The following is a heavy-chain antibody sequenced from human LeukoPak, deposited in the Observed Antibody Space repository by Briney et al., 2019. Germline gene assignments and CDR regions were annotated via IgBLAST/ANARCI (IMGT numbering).Heavy chain of an antibody. V-gene: IGHV3-48*02. Sequence: HPGGSLRLSCVASGFTFSSYTMNWVHQAPGKGLDWLSYISSSSSTINYADSVRGRCTISRDNAKNSLYLQMDSLRDEDTAVYYCARGHGYISAWGQGTLVTVSS. CDR2: ISSSSSTI. D-gene: IGHD5-24*01. CDR3: ARGHGYISA. J-gene: IGHJ5*02. CDR1: GFTFSSYT.